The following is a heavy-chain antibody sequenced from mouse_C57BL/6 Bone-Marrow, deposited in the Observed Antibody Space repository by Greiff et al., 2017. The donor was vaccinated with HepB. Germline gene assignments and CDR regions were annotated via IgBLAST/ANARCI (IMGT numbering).Heavy chain of an antibody. V-gene: IGHV1-64*01. CDR2: IHPNSGST. J-gene: IGHJ2*01. CDR3: ARRGNRLRRAFDY. CDR1: GYTFTSYW. Sequence: QVQLQQSGAELVKPGASVKLSCKASGYTFTSYWMHWVKQRPGQGLEWIGMIHPNSGSTNYNEKFKSKATLTVDKSSSTAYMQRSSLTSEDSAVYYCARRGNRLRRAFDYWGKGTTLTVSS. D-gene: IGHD2-4*01.